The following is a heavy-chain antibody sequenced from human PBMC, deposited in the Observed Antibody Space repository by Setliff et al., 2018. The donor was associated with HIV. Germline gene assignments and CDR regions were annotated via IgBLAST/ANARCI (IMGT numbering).Heavy chain of an antibody. J-gene: IGHJ4*02. V-gene: IGHV3-23*01. CDR2: ISDGSGGT. D-gene: IGHD3-10*01. Sequence: GGSLRLSCEASGFAFSSYEMNWVRQAPGKGLEWVAYISDGSGGTDYADSVKGRFTISRDNSRNTLYLQMNSLRAEDTAVYFCAKLGGSGSYSNAFDYWGQGTLVTVSS. CDR1: GFAFSSYE. CDR3: AKLGGSGSYSNAFDY.